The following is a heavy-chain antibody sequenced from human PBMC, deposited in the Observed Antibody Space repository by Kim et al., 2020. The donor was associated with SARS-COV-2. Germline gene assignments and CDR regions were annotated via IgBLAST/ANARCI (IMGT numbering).Heavy chain of an antibody. D-gene: IGHD3-22*01. CDR3: ARGDSSGYWLLFDW. CDR2: IYSSGGT. CDR1: GFTVSSNY. Sequence: GGSLRLCCAASGFTVSSNYMNWVRQAPGKGLEWVSVIYSSGGTYYADSVKGRFTISRDIPKNTLFLQMNSLKSEDTAVYYCARGDSSGYWLLFDWWGQGTLVTVSS. V-gene: IGHV3-53*01. J-gene: IGHJ4*02.